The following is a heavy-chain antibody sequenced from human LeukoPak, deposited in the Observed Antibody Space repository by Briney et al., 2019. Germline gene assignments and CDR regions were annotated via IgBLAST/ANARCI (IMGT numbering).Heavy chain of an antibody. J-gene: IGHJ4*02. CDR2: VDPEDGET. D-gene: IGHD2-2*02. CDR1: GYTFTDYY. V-gene: IGHV1-69-2*01. Sequence: ASVKISCKVSGYTFTDYYMHWVQQAPGKGLEWMGLVDPEDGETIYAEKFQGRVTITADTSTDTAYMELSSLRSEDTVVYYCATDKAAITPYYFDYWGQGTLVTVSS. CDR3: ATDKAAITPYYFDY.